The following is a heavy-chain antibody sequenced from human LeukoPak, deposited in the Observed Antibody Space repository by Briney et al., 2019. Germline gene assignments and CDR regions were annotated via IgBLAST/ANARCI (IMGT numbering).Heavy chain of an antibody. D-gene: IGHD6-6*01. CDR3: ARGLRQLVRSWHY. CDR1: GGSFSGYY. J-gene: IGHJ4*02. CDR2: INHREST. V-gene: IGHV4-34*01. Sequence: SETLSLTCAVYGGSFSGYYWSWIRRPPGKGLEWIGEINHRESTNYNPSLKSRVTISVDTSKNQFSLKLSSVTAADTAVYYCARGLRQLVRSWHYWGQGTLVTVSS.